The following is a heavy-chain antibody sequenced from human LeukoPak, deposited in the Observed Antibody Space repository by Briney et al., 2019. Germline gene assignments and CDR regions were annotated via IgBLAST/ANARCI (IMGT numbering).Heavy chain of an antibody. CDR1: GGSISSYY. V-gene: IGHV4-4*07. Sequence: SETLSLTCTVSGGSISSYYWSWIRQPAGKGLEWIGRIYTSGSTNCNPSLQSRVTMSVDTSKNQFYLKLSSVTAADTAVYYCARDPRKYSSSWSFDFWGQGTLVTVSS. CDR2: IYTSGST. CDR3: ARDPRKYSSSWSFDF. D-gene: IGHD6-13*01. J-gene: IGHJ4*02.